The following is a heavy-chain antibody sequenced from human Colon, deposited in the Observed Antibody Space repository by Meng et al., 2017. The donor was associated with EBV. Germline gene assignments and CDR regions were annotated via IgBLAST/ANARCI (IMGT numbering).Heavy chain of an antibody. CDR3: ARVGAYCGGDCYHPR. CDR2: IYHSGST. CDR1: GGSLSSRNW. V-gene: IGHV4-4*02. Sequence: QVELEDQGPGLVKPSGTLSLTCAGSGGSLSSRNWWSWVRQPPGKGLEWIGEIYHSGSTNYNPSLKSRVTISVDESKNQFSLRLSSVTAADTAVYYCARVGAYCGGDCYHPRWGQGTLVTVSS. J-gene: IGHJ4*02. D-gene: IGHD2-21*02.